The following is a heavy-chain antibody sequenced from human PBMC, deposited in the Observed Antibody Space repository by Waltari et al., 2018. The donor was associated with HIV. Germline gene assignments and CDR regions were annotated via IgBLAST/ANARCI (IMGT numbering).Heavy chain of an antibody. CDR1: GGAFVSHS. CDR3: ASARETMGVDFDS. V-gene: IGHV1-69*08. Sequence: QVHLVQSGAEVKKPGSSVKVSCKASGGAFVSHSFHWVRQAPGQGLEWMGRAIPMFGTANYARKFQGRVTITADKSTTTAYMELNGLRIDDTAVYYCASARETMGVDFDSWGQGTLVTVS. D-gene: IGHD3-3*01. CDR2: AIPMFGTA. J-gene: IGHJ5*01.